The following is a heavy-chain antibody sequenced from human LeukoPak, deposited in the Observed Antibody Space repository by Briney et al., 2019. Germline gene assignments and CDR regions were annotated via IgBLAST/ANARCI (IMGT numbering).Heavy chain of an antibody. J-gene: IGHJ4*02. CDR2: TDPFNGYV. CDR1: GYTFTSYD. V-gene: IGHV1-8*01. D-gene: IGHD3-10*01. CDR3: AREPTDGSCYFDS. Sequence: ASVKVSCEASGYTFTSYDINWVRQAPGQGLEWVGRTDPFNGYVHYANKFEGRLTVTRDTSTSTVYMDLSSLRFDDTAAYYCAREPTDGSCYFDSWGQGTLVTVSS.